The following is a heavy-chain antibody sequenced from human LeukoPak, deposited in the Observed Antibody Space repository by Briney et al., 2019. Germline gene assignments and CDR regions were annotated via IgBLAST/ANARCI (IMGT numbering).Heavy chain of an antibody. CDR3: AGAYEYGWFDP. CDR2: VNPKSGAT. V-gene: IGHV1-2*02. J-gene: IGHJ5*02. Sequence: ASVRVSCKASGYTFTDYYLHWLRQAPGQGLEWKGWVNPKSGATNYAQRFQGRVTMTWQTSISTGNMELSSLRSDDTAVYYCAGAYEYGWFDPWGQGTLVTVSP. CDR1: GYTFTDYY. D-gene: IGHD3-16*01.